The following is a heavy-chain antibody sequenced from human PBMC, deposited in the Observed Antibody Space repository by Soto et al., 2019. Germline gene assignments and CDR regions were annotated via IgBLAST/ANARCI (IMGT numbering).Heavy chain of an antibody. CDR3: VGSQYYFDY. D-gene: IGHD2-15*01. J-gene: IGHJ4*02. CDR2: ISYDGSDK. CDR1: GFPFTSYG. V-gene: IGHV3-30*03. Sequence: QVQLVESGGGVVQPGRSLRLSCAASGFPFTSYGMHWVREGPDKGLEWVAIISYDGSDKYYADSVKGRFTISRDNSKNFQYPQMNSLRPEDTALYYCVGSQYYFDYRGQGTMVIVSS.